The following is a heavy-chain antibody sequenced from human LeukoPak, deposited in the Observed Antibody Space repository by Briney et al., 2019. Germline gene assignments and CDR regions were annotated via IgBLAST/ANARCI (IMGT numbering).Heavy chain of an antibody. Sequence: SETLSLTCTVSGGSISSSSYYWGWIRQPPGKGLEWIGSIYYSGSTYYNPSLKSRVTISVDTSKNQFSLKLSSVTAADAAVYYCARSPNSGYDPFDYWGQGTLVTVSS. CDR3: ARSPNSGYDPFDY. D-gene: IGHD5-12*01. CDR2: IYYSGST. J-gene: IGHJ4*02. V-gene: IGHV4-39*01. CDR1: GGSISSSSYY.